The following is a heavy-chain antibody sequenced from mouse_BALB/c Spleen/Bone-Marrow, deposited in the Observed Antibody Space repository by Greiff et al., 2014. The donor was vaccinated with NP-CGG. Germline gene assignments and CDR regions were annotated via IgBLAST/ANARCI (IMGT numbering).Heavy chain of an antibody. J-gene: IGHJ4*01. CDR2: INPGSGGT. Sequence: VQLQQSGAELVRPGTSVKVSCKASGYAFTNYLIEWVKQRPGQGLEWIGVINPGSGGTNYNVKFKGKATLTADKSSSTAYMQLSSLTSDDSAVYFCARGGDYGFMDYWGQGTSVTVSS. V-gene: IGHV1-54*01. CDR1: GYAFTNYL. CDR3: ARGGDYGFMDY. D-gene: IGHD1-2*01.